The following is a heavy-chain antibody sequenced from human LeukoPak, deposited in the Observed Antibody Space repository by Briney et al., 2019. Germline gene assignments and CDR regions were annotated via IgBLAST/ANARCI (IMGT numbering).Heavy chain of an antibody. CDR3: ARACGGSSTSCYRY. J-gene: IGHJ4*02. V-gene: IGHV3-21*01. D-gene: IGHD2-2*01. CDR2: ISSSSSYI. Sequence: GGSLRLSCAASGFTFSSYGMHWVRQAPGKGLEWVSSISSSSSYIYYADSVKGRFTVSRDNAKNSLYLQMNSLRAEDTAVYYCARACGGSSTSCYRYWGQGTLVTVSS. CDR1: GFTFSSYG.